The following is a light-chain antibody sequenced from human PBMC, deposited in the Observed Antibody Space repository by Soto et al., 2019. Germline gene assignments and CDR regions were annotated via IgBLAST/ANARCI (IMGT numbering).Light chain of an antibody. J-gene: IGKJ1*01. V-gene: IGKV1-5*01. Sequence: DIQMTQSPSTLSASVGDRVTITCRASQSISMFLAWYQQKPGKAPKLLIYDASNSESGVPSRFSGSGSGTEFSLTISNLQPDDFATYYCQHYKSYPWTFGQGTEVEIK. CDR3: QHYKSYPWT. CDR2: DAS. CDR1: QSISMF.